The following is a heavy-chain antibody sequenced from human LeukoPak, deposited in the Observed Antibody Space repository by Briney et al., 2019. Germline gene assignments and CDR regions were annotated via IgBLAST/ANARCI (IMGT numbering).Heavy chain of an antibody. CDR1: GYTFIDYF. V-gene: IGHV1-2*06. D-gene: IGHD7-27*01. Sequence: GASVKVSCKASGYTFIDYFIHWVRQAPGQGLEWMGRINPNSGGAEFTQEFQGRVTTTRDTSISTTYMELSRLTSDDTALYYCARDLSSTSNWEFDYWGQGTLVTVSS. CDR2: INPNSGGA. J-gene: IGHJ4*02. CDR3: ARDLSSTSNWEFDY.